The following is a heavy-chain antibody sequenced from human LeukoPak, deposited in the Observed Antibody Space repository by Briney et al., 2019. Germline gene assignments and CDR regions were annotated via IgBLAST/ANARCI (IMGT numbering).Heavy chain of an antibody. J-gene: IGHJ4*02. CDR3: AGLWGSSWYY. V-gene: IGHV4-59*12. D-gene: IGHD6-13*01. CDR1: GVSISDYY. Sequence: SETLSLTCTVSGVSISDYYWGWIRQPPGKELEWIGYIYYSGSGDYNPSLKSRVTISIDASKKQFSLRLSSVTAADTAVYYCAGLWGSSWYYWGQGTLVTVSS. CDR2: IYYSGSG.